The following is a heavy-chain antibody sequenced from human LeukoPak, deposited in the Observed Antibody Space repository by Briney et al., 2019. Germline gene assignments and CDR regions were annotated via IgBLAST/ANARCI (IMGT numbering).Heavy chain of an antibody. CDR3: ARESGTTYNWFYP. V-gene: IGHV1-2*02. D-gene: IGHD1-14*01. J-gene: IGHJ5*02. Sequence: ASVKVSCKASGYTFAGYYMHWVRPAPGQGLEWMGWINPNSGGTNYAQKFQSRVTITRDTTISTAYMELRRLRADETAVYYCARESGTTYNWFYPSGQGTLVTVSS. CDR2: INPNSGGT. CDR1: GYTFAGYY.